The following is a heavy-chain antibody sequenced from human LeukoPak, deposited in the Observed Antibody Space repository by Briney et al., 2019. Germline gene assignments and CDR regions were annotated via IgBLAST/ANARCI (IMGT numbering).Heavy chain of an antibody. CDR2: ILYDGSNK. J-gene: IGHJ4*02. CDR3: AKGYSSSWYSSYFEY. D-gene: IGHD6-13*01. Sequence: GGSLRLSCAASGFTFGTYGMYWVRQAPGKGLEWVAVILYDGSNKYYADSVKGRFTISRDNSKNTLYLQMNSLRAEDTAVCYCAKGYSSSWYSSYFEYWGQGTLVTVSS. CDR1: GFTFGTYG. V-gene: IGHV3-30*18.